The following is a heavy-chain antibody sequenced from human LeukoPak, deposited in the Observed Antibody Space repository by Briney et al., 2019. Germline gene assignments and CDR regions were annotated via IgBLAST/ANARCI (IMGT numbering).Heavy chain of an antibody. J-gene: IGHJ4*02. CDR2: MSNSGSTI. D-gene: IGHD3-10*01. CDR1: GFSFSDYY. CDR3: ASVLWFGGIFFDY. V-gene: IGHV3-11*01. Sequence: GGSLRLSCAASGFSFSDYYMSWICQAPGKGLEWVSYMSNSGSTIYYADSVKGRFTISRDNTKNSLYLQMNSLRAEDTAVYYCASVLWFGGIFFDYWGQGTLVTVSS.